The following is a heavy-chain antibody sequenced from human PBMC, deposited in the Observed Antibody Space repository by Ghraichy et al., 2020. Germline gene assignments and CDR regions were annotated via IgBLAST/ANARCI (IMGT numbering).Heavy chain of an antibody. V-gene: IGHV4-59*08. CDR3: ARHGLLHYFDS. CDR2: IYYSGST. CDR1: GGSISRYY. Sequence: SETLSLTCTVSGGSISRYYWSWIRHPPGKGLEWIGYIYYSGSTNYNPSLKSRVTISVDTPKNQFSLKLSSVTAADTAVYYCARHGLLHYFDSWGQGALVTVSS. D-gene: IGHD4-11*01. J-gene: IGHJ4*02.